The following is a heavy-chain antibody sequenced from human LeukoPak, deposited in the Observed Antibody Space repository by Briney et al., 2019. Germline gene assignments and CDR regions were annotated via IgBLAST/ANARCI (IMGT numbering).Heavy chain of an antibody. CDR2: ISGGGGHT. J-gene: IGHJ4*02. Sequence: GGSLRLSCAASGFTFSSYGMSWVRQAPGKGLEWVSGISGGGGHTYYADSVKDRFTISRDNSKNTLYLQMNTLRVEDTALYYCAKDREADFWGQGTLVTVSS. CDR1: GFTFSSYG. CDR3: AKDREADF. V-gene: IGHV3-23*01.